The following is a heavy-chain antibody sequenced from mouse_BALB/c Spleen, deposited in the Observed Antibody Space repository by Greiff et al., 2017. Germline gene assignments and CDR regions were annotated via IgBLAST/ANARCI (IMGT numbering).Heavy chain of an antibody. CDR2: ILPGSGST. CDR1: GYTFSSYW. V-gene: IGHV1-9*01. D-gene: IGHD2-1*01. J-gene: IGHJ4*01. CDR3: ARSLYGNYVYYAMDY. Sequence: QVQLQQSGAELMKPGASVKISCKATGYTFSSYWIEWVKQRPGHGLEWIGEILPGSGSTNYNEKFKGKATFTADTSSNTAYMQLSSLTSEDSAVYYCARSLYGNYVYYAMDYWGQGTSVTVSS.